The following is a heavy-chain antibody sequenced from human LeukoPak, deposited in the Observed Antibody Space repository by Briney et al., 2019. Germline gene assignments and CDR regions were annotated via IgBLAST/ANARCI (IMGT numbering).Heavy chain of an antibody. D-gene: IGHD2-15*01. CDR1: GGSISSHY. J-gene: IGHJ6*03. CDR3: GRDALVGYFSYYYMDV. CDR2: ISNSGST. V-gene: IGHV4-59*11. Sequence: SESLSLTCTVSGGSISSHYWTWIRQSPGKGLEWIGDISNSGSTSYNPSLKSRVTISIDTSKSQFSLKPSSVTAADTAVYYCGRDALVGYFSYYYMDVWGKGTTVTVSS.